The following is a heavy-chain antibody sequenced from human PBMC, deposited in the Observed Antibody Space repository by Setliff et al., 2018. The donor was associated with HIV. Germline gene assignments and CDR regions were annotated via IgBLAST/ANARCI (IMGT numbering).Heavy chain of an antibody. V-gene: IGHV4-4*07. CDR2: SYSSGST. CDR3: ARDPGYTSGSTFHFDY. Sequence: PSATLSLTCPVSGGSMSAYYWNWIRQPAGRGLEWIGRSYSSGSTNYNPSLKSRVTMSVDTSKNQFSLSLSSVTAADKAVYFCARDPGYTSGSTFHFDYWGQGTLVTVSS. D-gene: IGHD5-18*01. J-gene: IGHJ4*02. CDR1: GGSMSAYY.